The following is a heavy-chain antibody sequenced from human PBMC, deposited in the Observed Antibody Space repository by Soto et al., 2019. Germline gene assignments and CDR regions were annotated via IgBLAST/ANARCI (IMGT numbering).Heavy chain of an antibody. V-gene: IGHV4-30-4*01. CDR1: GGSINNGHFY. J-gene: IGHJ5*02. Sequence: QLQLQESGPGLVKPSQTLSLTCTVSGGSINNGHFYWGWIRQPPGKRLEWIGYVYFTGTTYLNPSLKSRITMSFETSKNQFSRKLSSVTAADTAVYYCVRGYYYGSGSLHWFDPWGQGTLVTVSS. CDR3: VRGYYYGSGSLHWFDP. D-gene: IGHD3-10*01. CDR2: VYFTGTT.